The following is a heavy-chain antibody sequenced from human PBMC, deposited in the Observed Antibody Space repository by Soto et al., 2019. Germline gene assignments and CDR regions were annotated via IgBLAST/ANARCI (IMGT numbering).Heavy chain of an antibody. CDR1: GYTFTSYG. D-gene: IGHD6-13*01. J-gene: IGHJ5*02. CDR2: ISAYNGNT. V-gene: IGHV1-18*01. Sequence: QVQLVQSGAEVKKPGASVKVSCKASGYTFTSYGISWVLQAPGQGLEWMGWISAYNGNTNYAQKLQGRVTMTTDTSTSTAYMELRSLRSDDTAVYYCARTRLTAGVIAGGWFDPWGQGTLVTVSS. CDR3: ARTRLTAGVIAGGWFDP.